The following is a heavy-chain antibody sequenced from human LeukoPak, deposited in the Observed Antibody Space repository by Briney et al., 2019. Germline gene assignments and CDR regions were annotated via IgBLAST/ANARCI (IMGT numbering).Heavy chain of an antibody. CDR3: ARGLGEQYYYDSSGYCLDY. D-gene: IGHD3-22*01. CDR2: IIPIFGTA. Sequence: ASVKVSCKASGGTFSSYAISWVRQAPGQGLERMGGIIPIFGTANYAQKFQGRVTITADESTSTAYMELSSLRSEDTAVYYCARGLGEQYYYDSSGYCLDYWGQGTLVTVSS. J-gene: IGHJ4*02. V-gene: IGHV1-69*13. CDR1: GGTFSSYA.